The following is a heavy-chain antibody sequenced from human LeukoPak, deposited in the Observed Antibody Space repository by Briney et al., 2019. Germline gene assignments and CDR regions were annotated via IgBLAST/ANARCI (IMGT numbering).Heavy chain of an antibody. CDR3: ARGLNRYCTNGVCYRDKYYFDY. V-gene: IGHV3-33*01. CDR1: GFTFSSYG. D-gene: IGHD2-8*01. J-gene: IGHJ4*02. Sequence: GGSLRLSCAASGFTFSSYGMHWVRQAPGKGPEWVAVIWYDGSNKYYADSVKGRFTISRDNSKNTLYLQMNSLRAEDTAVYYCARGLNRYCTNGVCYRDKYYFDYWGQGTLVTVSS. CDR2: IWYDGSNK.